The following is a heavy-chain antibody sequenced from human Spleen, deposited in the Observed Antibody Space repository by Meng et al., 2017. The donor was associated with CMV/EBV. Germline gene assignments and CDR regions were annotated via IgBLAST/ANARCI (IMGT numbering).Heavy chain of an antibody. V-gene: IGHV1-46*01. CDR1: FTSYY. D-gene: IGHD5-12*01. J-gene: IGHJ6*02. CDR2: INPSGGST. CDR3: ARVVHSGYRAGDNYYGLDV. Sequence: FTSYYMHWVRQAPGQGLEWMGIINPSGGSTSYAQKFQGRVTMTRDTSTSTVYMELSSLRSEDTAVYYCARVVHSGYRAGDNYYGLDVWGQGTTVTVSS.